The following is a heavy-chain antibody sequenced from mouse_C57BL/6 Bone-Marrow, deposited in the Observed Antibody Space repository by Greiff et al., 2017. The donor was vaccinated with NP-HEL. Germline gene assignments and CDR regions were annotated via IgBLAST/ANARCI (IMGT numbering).Heavy chain of an antibody. D-gene: IGHD1-1*01. J-gene: IGHJ3*01. Sequence: VQLQQSGAELARPGASVKLSCKASGYTFTSYGISWVKQRTGQGLEWIGEIYPRSGNTYFNEKFKGKATLTADKSFSTAYMELRSLTSEDSAVYFCADAFYYGSSYWFAYWGQGTLVTVSA. CDR1: GYTFTSYG. V-gene: IGHV1-81*01. CDR2: IYPRSGNT. CDR3: ADAFYYGSSYWFAY.